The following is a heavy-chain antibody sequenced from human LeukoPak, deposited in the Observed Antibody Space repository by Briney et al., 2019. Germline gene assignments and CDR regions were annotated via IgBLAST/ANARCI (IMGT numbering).Heavy chain of an antibody. CDR2: ISAYNGNT. CDR3: ATAGWGYSYGPEYFQH. Sequence: GSSVKVSCKASGGTFSSYAISWVRQAPGQGLEWMGWISAYNGNTNYAQKLQGRVTMTTDTSTSTAYMELRSLRSDDTAVYYCATAGWGYSYGPEYFQHWGQGTLVTVSS. J-gene: IGHJ1*01. CDR1: GGTFSSYA. V-gene: IGHV1-18*01. D-gene: IGHD5-18*01.